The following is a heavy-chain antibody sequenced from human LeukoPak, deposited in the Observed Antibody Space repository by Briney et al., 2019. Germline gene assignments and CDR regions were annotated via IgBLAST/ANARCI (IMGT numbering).Heavy chain of an antibody. J-gene: IGHJ4*02. V-gene: IGHV1-46*01. CDR1: GYTFTSYY. Sequence: ASVKVSCKASGYTFTSYYMHWVRQAPRQGLEWMGIINPSGGSTSYAQKFQGRVTMTRDTSTSTVYMELSSLRSEDTAVYYCARDARITFGGVIVIDYFDYWGQGTLVTVSS. D-gene: IGHD3-16*02. CDR3: ARDARITFGGVIVIDYFDY. CDR2: INPSGGST.